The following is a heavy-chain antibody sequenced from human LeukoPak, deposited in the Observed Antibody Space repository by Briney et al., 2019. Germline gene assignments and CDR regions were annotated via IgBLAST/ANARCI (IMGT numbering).Heavy chain of an antibody. D-gene: IGHD3-10*01. J-gene: IGHJ6*03. CDR1: GGFMTYDY. Sequence: SETLSLTCTVSGGFMTYDYWSWIRQTPGMRLEWLGYIYTTGSTRYNPSLKSRVTISLDTSKNQFSLRLRSVTAADTAVYYCARHFRRDYSASGASQYYHYIDVWGKGTTVTVSS. CDR3: ARHFRRDYSASGASQYYHYIDV. CDR2: IYTTGST. V-gene: IGHV4-59*08.